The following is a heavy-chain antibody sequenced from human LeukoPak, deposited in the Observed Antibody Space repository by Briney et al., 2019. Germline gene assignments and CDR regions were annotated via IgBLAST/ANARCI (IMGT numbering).Heavy chain of an antibody. V-gene: IGHV1-3*01. CDR2: INAGNGDT. D-gene: IGHD4-23*01. Sequence: ASVKVSCKASGYTFTRYAMQWVRQAPGQGLEWVGWINAGNGDTKYLQKFQGRVTITRDTSAKTVYMELRSLRSEDTAVYYCARGNPYYGGNSVDYWGQGTLVTVSS. CDR3: ARGNPYYGGNSVDY. J-gene: IGHJ4*02. CDR1: GYTFTRYA.